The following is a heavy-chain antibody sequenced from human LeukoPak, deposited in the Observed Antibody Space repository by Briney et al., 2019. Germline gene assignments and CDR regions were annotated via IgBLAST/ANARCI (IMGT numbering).Heavy chain of an antibody. Sequence: SETLSLTCAVYGGSFSGYYWSWIRQPAGKGLEWIGRIYTSGSTNYNPSLKSRVTMSVDTSKNQFSLKLSSVTAADTAVYYCARVSLDYDFWSGSALEDYYYGMDVWGQGTTVTVSS. J-gene: IGHJ6*02. V-gene: IGHV4-59*10. CDR3: ARVSLDYDFWSGSALEDYYYGMDV. CDR1: GGSFSGYY. D-gene: IGHD3-3*01. CDR2: IYTSGST.